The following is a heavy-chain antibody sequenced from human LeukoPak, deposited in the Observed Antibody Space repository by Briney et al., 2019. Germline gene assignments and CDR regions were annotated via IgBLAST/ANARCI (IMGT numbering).Heavy chain of an antibody. CDR3: ARDLGAAGFFDF. J-gene: IGHJ4*02. CDR1: GGSIDSAGYY. Sequence: ASETLSLTCAVSGGSIDSAGYYWTWVRQYPGKGLEWIGYIYYSGSTCYNPSLKSRVTISVDRSTNQFSLDLASVTAADTAVYYCARDLGAAGFFDFWGQGTLVTVSS. D-gene: IGHD6-13*01. V-gene: IGHV4-31*11. CDR2: IYYSGST.